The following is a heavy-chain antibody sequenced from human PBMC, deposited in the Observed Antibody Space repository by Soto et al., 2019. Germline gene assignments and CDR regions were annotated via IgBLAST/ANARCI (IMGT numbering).Heavy chain of an antibody. CDR1: GFTFSSYA. CDR2: ISYDGNNK. Sequence: QVQLVESGGGVVQPGRSLRLSCAASGFTFSSYAMHWVRQAPGKGLEWVAVISYDGNNKYYADSVKGRFTISRDNSKNSLFLQMNSMRAEDTAVYYCARVGRLHYFDYWGQGTLVTVSS. CDR3: ARVGRLHYFDY. J-gene: IGHJ4*02. V-gene: IGHV3-30-3*01. D-gene: IGHD4-17*01.